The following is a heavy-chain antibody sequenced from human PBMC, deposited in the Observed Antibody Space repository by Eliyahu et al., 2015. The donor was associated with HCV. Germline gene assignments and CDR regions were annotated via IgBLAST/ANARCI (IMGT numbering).Heavy chain of an antibody. D-gene: IGHD3-10*01. V-gene: IGHV4-34*01. CDR3: ARGRVRGSGSGSLGPYYYYYGMDV. Sequence: QVQLQQWGAGLLKPSETLSLTCAVYGGSFSGYYWSWIRQPPGKGLEWIGEINHSGSTNYNPSLKSRVTISVDTSKNQFSLKLSSVTAADTAVYYCARGRVRGSGSGSLGPYYYYYGMDVWGQGTTVTVSS. CDR2: INHSGST. J-gene: IGHJ6*02. CDR1: GGSFSGYY.